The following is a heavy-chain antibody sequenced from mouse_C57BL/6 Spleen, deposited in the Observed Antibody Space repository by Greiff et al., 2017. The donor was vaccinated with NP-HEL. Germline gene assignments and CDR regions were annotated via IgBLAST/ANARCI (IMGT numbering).Heavy chain of an antibody. Sequence: QVQLQQPGTELVKPGASVKLSCKASGYTFTSYWMPWVKQRPGQGLAWIGNINPSNGGTNSNEKFKSKATLTVDKSSSTAYMQLSSLTSEDSAVYYCAREDYDYDLAYWGQGTLVTVSA. D-gene: IGHD2-4*01. CDR2: INPSNGGT. CDR1: GYTFTSYW. CDR3: AREDYDYDLAY. J-gene: IGHJ3*01. V-gene: IGHV1-53*01.